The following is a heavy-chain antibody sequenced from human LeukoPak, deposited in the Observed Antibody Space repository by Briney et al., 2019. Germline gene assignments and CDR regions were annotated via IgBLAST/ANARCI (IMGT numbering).Heavy chain of an antibody. CDR3: ASSRVVPAAKYSDY. J-gene: IGHJ4*02. V-gene: IGHV3-30-3*01. Sequence: PGGSLRLSCAASGFTFSSYAMHWVRQAPGKGLEWVAVISYDGSNKYYADSVKGRFTISRDNSKNTLYLQMNSLRAEDTAVYYCASSRVVPAAKYSDYWGQGTLVTVSS. CDR1: GFTFSSYA. D-gene: IGHD2-2*01. CDR2: ISYDGSNK.